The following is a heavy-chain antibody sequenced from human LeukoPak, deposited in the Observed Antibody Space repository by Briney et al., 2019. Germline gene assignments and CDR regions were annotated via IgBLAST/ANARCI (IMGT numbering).Heavy chain of an antibody. D-gene: IGHD3-16*01. CDR1: GGTFSSYA. CDR3: ARDLGRAFDI. J-gene: IGHJ3*02. CDR2: IIPIFGTA. V-gene: IGHV1-69*05. Sequence: SVKVSCNASGGTFSSYAISWVRQAPGQGLEWMGGIIPIFGTANYAQKFQGRVTITTDESTSTAYMELSSLRSEDTAVYYCARDLGRAFDIWGQGTMVTVSS.